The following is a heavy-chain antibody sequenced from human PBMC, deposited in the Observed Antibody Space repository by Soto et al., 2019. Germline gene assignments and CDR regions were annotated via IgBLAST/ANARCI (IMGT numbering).Heavy chain of an antibody. J-gene: IGHJ4*02. CDR1: GGSISSYY. D-gene: IGHD5-12*01. CDR2: IYYSGST. CDR3: AREEILFTGYEGLTYFFDY. Sequence: SETLSLTCTVSGGSISSYYWSWIRQPPWKGLEWIGYIYYSGSTNYNPSLKSRVTISLDTSNNQFSLKLSSVTAADTAVYYCAREEILFTGYEGLTYFFDYWGQGILVTVSS. V-gene: IGHV4-59*01.